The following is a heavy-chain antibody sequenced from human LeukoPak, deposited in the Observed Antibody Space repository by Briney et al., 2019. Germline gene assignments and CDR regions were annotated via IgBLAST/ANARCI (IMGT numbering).Heavy chain of an antibody. CDR2: IKQDGSEK. D-gene: IGHD3-10*01. V-gene: IGHV3-7*01. Sequence: QAGGSLRLSCAASGFTFSSYSMNWVRQAPGKGLEWVANIKQDGSEKYYVDSVKGRFTISRDNAKNSLYLQMNSLRAEDTAVYYCARDRVDAFDIWGQGTMVTFSS. J-gene: IGHJ3*02. CDR3: ARDRVDAFDI. CDR1: GFTFSSYS.